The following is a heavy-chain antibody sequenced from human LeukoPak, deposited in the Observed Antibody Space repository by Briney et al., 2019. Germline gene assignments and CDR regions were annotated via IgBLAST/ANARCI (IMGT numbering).Heavy chain of an antibody. D-gene: IGHD6-13*01. Sequence: ASVKVSFKASGGTFGSYAISWVRQAPGQGLEWMGRIIPILGIANYAQKFQGRVTITADKSTSTAYMELTSLRSEDTAVYYCARGSSSSWPYWYFDLWGRGTLVTVSS. V-gene: IGHV1-69*04. CDR3: ARGSSSSWPYWYFDL. CDR2: IIPILGIA. J-gene: IGHJ2*01. CDR1: GGTFGSYA.